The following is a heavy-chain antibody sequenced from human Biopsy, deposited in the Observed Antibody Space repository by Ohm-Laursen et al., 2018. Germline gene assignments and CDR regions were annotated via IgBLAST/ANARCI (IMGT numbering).Heavy chain of an antibody. V-gene: IGHV1-69*06. CDR3: ATKLTGYFHH. CDR1: GGTFSNYG. CDR2: NIPILGTG. D-gene: IGHD3-9*01. Sequence: SVKVSCNAPGGTFSNYGVNWVRQAPGQGLEWLGGNIPILGTGNYAQKFQDRVTVAADTSTSTATMELRSLRSDDTAMYYCATKLTGYFHHWGQGTRVTVSS. J-gene: IGHJ1*01.